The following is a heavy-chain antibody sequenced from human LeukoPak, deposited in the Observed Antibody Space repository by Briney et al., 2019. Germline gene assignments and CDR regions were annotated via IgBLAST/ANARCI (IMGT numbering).Heavy chain of an antibody. Sequence: PGGSLRLSCAASGFTFSRYWMTWVRQAPGRGLEWVSYISSSSSTIYYSDSVKGRFTISRDNAKNSLYLQMNSLRAEDTAVYFCSRNPTAYNWFDPWGQGTLVTVSS. D-gene: IGHD1-14*01. J-gene: IGHJ5*02. CDR3: SRNPTAYNWFDP. CDR2: ISSSSSTI. V-gene: IGHV3-48*01. CDR1: GFTFSRYW.